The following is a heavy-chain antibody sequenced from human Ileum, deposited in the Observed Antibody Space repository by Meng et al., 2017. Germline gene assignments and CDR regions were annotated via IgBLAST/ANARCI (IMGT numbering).Heavy chain of an antibody. CDR3: ARDSRNRLAVSGVDPFDI. CDR1: GFTLNNYE. V-gene: IGHV3-48*03. Sequence: GGSLRLSCEASGFTLNNYEMTWVRQAPGKGLEWISYISSTSYIIYYAASVKGRFTISRDNAKNSLYLQMNSLRAEDTAVYYCARDSRNRLAVSGVDPFDIWGQGTMVTVSS. CDR2: ISSTSYII. J-gene: IGHJ3*02. D-gene: IGHD3-16*01.